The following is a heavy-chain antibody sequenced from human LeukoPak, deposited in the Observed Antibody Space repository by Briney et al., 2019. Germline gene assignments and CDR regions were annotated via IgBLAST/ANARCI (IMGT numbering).Heavy chain of an antibody. CDR1: GYTFTGYY. D-gene: IGHD1-20*01. Sequence: ASVKVSCKASGYTFTGYYMHWVRQVPGQGPEWMGWIHPISGGTNYAQKFQGWFTLTRDTSISTAYMDLSRLTSDDTAVYYCARGLINGHDFDYWGQGTLVTVSS. CDR2: IHPISGGT. V-gene: IGHV1-2*04. CDR3: ARGLINGHDFDY. J-gene: IGHJ4*02.